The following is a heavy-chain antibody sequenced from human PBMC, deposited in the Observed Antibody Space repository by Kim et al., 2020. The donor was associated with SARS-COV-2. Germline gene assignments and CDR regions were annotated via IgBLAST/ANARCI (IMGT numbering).Heavy chain of an antibody. Sequence: GGSLRLSCAASGFTFSSYAMHWVRQAPGKGLEWVAVISYDGSNTYYADSVKGRFTISRDNSKNTLYLQMNSLRAEDTAVYYCARDSSFFDYWGQGTLVTVSS. D-gene: IGHD6-6*01. J-gene: IGHJ4*02. CDR3: ARDSSFFDY. V-gene: IGHV3-30-3*01. CDR2: ISYDGSNT. CDR1: GFTFSSYA.